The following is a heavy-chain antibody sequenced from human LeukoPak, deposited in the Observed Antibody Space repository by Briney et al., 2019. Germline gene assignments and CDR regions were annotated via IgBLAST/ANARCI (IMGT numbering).Heavy chain of an antibody. CDR2: IKQDGSEK. CDR3: AKPGGYSYGPPYFDY. V-gene: IGHV3-7*01. Sequence: GGSLRLSCAASGFTFSSYWMSWVRQAPGEGLEWVANIKQDGSEKYYVDSVKGRSTISRDNAKNSLYLQMNSLRAEDTAVYYCAKPGGYSYGPPYFDYWGQGTLVTVSS. J-gene: IGHJ4*02. D-gene: IGHD5-18*01. CDR1: GFTFSSYW.